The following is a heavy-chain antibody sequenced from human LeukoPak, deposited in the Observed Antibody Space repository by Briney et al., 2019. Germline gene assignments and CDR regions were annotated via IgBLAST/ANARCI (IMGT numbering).Heavy chain of an antibody. V-gene: IGHV4-30-2*01. Sequence: PSQTLSLTCTVSGGSISSGGYYWSWIRQPPGKGLEWIGYIYHSGSTYYNPSLKSRVTISVDRSKNQFSLKLSSVTAADTAVYYCASGTKDWYFDLWGRGALVTVSS. J-gene: IGHJ2*01. CDR3: ASGTKDWYFDL. CDR2: IYHSGST. CDR1: GGSISSGGYY. D-gene: IGHD1-26*01.